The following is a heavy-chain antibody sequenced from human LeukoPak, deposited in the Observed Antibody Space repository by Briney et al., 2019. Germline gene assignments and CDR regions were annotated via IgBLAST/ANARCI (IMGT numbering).Heavy chain of an antibody. D-gene: IGHD2-21*02. CDR3: ARNDAKMVTVDY. CDR2: IHYGANT. J-gene: IGHJ4*02. Sequence: SETLSLTCTVSGVSITSSSYYWGWTRQPPGKGPEWIGSIHYGANTYRNPSLKSRVTISMDTSKNHFSLSLSSVTAADTAVYYCARNDAKMVTVDYWGQGTLVTVSS. CDR1: GVSITSSSYY. V-gene: IGHV4-39*02.